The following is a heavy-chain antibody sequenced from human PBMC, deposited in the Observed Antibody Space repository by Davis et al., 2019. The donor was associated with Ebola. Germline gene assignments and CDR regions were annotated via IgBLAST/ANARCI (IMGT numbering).Heavy chain of an antibody. J-gene: IGHJ4*02. Sequence: PGGSLRLSCTVSGGSISSYYWSWIRQPPGKGLEWIGSIYRSGTTYYNPSLKSRVTISVDTSKNQFSLKLSSVTAADTAVYYCARDLYTYSSSDYWGQGTLVTVSS. CDR3: ARDLYTYSSSDY. D-gene: IGHD6-13*01. CDR1: GGSISSYY. V-gene: IGHV4-38-2*02. CDR2: IYRSGTT.